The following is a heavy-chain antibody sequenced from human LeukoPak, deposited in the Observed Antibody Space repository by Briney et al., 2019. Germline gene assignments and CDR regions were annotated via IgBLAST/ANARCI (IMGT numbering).Heavy chain of an antibody. Sequence: PGGTLRLSCAASGFTFDDYGMSWVRQAPGKGLEWVSGINWNGGSTGYADSVKGRFTISRDNAKNSLYLQMNSLRAEDTALYYCARETARYYYDSSSYPDYWGQGTLLTVSS. CDR2: INWNGGST. J-gene: IGHJ4*02. D-gene: IGHD3-22*01. CDR1: GFTFDDYG. V-gene: IGHV3-20*04. CDR3: ARETARYYYDSSSYPDY.